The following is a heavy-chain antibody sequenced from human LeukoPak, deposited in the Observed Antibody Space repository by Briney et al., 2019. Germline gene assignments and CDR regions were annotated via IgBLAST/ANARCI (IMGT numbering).Heavy chain of an antibody. V-gene: IGHV3-21*01. J-gene: IGHJ4*02. CDR1: GFTFISYS. CDR3: ARGAHYYDGSGYFRAPFDY. Sequence: GGSLRLSCAASGFTFISYSMNWVRQAPGKGLEWVSSISSTSSSYIYYADSVKGRFTISRDNAKNSLYLQMNSLRAEDTAVYYCARGAHYYDGSGYFRAPFDYCGERALVTVSS. CDR2: ISSTSSSYI. D-gene: IGHD3-22*01.